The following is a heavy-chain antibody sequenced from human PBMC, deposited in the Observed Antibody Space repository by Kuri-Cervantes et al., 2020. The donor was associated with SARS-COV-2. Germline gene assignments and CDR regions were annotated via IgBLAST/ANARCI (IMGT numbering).Heavy chain of an antibody. J-gene: IGHJ6*02. D-gene: IGHD6-19*01. V-gene: IGHV3-30*03. CDR3: ARAYSSGWYYYYGMDV. CDR1: GFTFSSYG. Sequence: GGSLRLSCAASGFTFSSYGMHWVRQAPGKGLEWVAVISYDGSNKYYADSVKGRFTISRDNSKNTLYLQMNSLRAEDTAVCYCARAYSSGWYYYYGMDVWGQGTTVTVSS. CDR2: ISYDGSNK.